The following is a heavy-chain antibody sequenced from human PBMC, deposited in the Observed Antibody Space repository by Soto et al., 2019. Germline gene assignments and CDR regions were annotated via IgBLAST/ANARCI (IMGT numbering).Heavy chain of an antibody. Sequence: QVQLVQSGAEVKKPGSSVKVSCKASGGTFSSYAISWVRQAPGQGLEWMGGIIPIFGTANYAQKFQGRVTITADESTSKAYRELSSLRSEDTAVYYCANSNWSPPEFNYWGQGTLVAVSS. V-gene: IGHV1-69*12. J-gene: IGHJ4*02. CDR1: GGTFSSYA. CDR2: IIPIFGTA. D-gene: IGHD1-1*01. CDR3: ANSNWSPPEFNY.